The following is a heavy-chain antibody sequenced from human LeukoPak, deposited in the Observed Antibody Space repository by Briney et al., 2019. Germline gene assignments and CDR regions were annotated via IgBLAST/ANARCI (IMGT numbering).Heavy chain of an antibody. V-gene: IGHV1-18*01. D-gene: IGHD3-10*01. CDR3: ARVTYYYGSGRQDEFDY. CDR1: GYTFTNYA. Sequence: ASVKVSCKASGYTFTNYAFSWVRQAPGQGLEWMGWINTNNGNTNYVKRLQGRVTMTTDTSTTTAYMELRSLISDDTAIYFCARVTYYYGSGRQDEFDYWGQGTLVTVSS. J-gene: IGHJ4*02. CDR2: INTNNGNT.